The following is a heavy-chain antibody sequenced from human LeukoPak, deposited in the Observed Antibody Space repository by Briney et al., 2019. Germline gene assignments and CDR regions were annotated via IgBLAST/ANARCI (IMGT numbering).Heavy chain of an antibody. D-gene: IGHD5-12*01. CDR3: ARATSAYGSKALDY. J-gene: IGHJ4*02. V-gene: IGHV3-33*01. Sequence: GGSLRLSCAASGFIFSNYGMRWVRQAPGKGLEWVAVIWYDGGNKYFSDSVKGRFTISRDNSKNTLYLQMNSLRAEDTAVYYCARATSAYGSKALDYWGQGTLVTVSS. CDR1: GFIFSNYG. CDR2: IWYDGGNK.